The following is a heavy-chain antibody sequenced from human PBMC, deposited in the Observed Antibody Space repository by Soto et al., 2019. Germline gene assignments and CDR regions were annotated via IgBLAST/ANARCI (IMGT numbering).Heavy chain of an antibody. CDR3: ARGSNPGAFDI. J-gene: IGHJ3*02. Sequence: SETLSLTCTVSGGSISSYYWSWIRQPPGKGLEWIGYIYYSGSTNYNPSLKSRVTISVDTSKNQFSLKLSSVTAAETYVYYCARGSNPGAFDIWGQGTMVTVSS. CDR1: GGSISSYY. V-gene: IGHV4-59*01. D-gene: IGHD4-4*01. CDR2: IYYSGST.